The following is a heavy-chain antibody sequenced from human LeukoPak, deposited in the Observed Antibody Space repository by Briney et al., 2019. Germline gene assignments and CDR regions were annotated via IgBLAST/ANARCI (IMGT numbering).Heavy chain of an antibody. Sequence: GGSLRLSCAASGFTFSRYWMHWVRHPPGKALVWVSRINSEGSSTSYADSVKGRFTISRDNAKNTLYLQMNSLRVEDTAVYHCASRDQSCSGSRCYPIDYWGQGTLVTVSS. J-gene: IGHJ4*02. CDR1: GFTFSRYW. D-gene: IGHD2-15*01. CDR3: ASRDQSCSGSRCYPIDY. V-gene: IGHV3-74*01. CDR2: INSEGSST.